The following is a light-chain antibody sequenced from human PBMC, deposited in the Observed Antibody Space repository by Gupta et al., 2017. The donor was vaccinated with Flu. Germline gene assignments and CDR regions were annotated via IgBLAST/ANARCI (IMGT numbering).Light chain of an antibody. CDR2: WAS. V-gene: IGKV4-1*01. CDR3: QQYFSSPFT. CDR1: QSILFSSNNKIY. J-gene: IGKJ2*01. Sequence: DIVMTQSPDSLAVSLGERATINCKSSQSILFSSNNKIYLAWYQQKPGQPPKLLIYWASTRESGVPDRFSGSGSGANFTLTISNLQAEDVPVYYCQQYFSSPFTFGQGTKLEIK.